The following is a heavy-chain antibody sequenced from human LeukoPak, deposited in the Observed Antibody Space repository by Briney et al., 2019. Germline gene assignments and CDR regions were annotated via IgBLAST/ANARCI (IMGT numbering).Heavy chain of an antibody. V-gene: IGHV3-23*01. CDR3: AKATGNLGN. CDR1: GFTFSSYG. J-gene: IGHJ4*02. CDR2: ISNSNGNT. Sequence: GGSLRLSCAASGFTFSSYGMSWVRQAPGKGLEWVSTISNSNGNTYYADSVKGRFTISRDNSKNTLYLQMISLTAQDTAMYYCAKATGNLGNWGQGTLVTVSS. D-gene: IGHD1-1*01.